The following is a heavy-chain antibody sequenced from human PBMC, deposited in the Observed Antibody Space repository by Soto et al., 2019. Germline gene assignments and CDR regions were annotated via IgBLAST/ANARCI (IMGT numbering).Heavy chain of an antibody. CDR1: GYTFTSYD. CDR3: ARSPRGAVYCSGGSCYPLYYFDY. CDR2: MNPNSGNT. Sequence: ASVKVSCKASGYTFTSYDINWVRQATGQGLEWMGWMNPNSGNTGYAQKFQGRVTMTRNTSISTAYMELSSLRSEDTAVYYCARSPRGAVYCSGGSCYPLYYFDYWGQGTLVTVSS. V-gene: IGHV1-8*01. J-gene: IGHJ4*02. D-gene: IGHD2-15*01.